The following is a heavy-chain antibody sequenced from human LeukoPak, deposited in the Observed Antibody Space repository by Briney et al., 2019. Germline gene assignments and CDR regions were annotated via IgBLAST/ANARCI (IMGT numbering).Heavy chain of an antibody. Sequence: GGSLRLSRAASGLTTADYGMSWVRQAPGKGLEWVSGIDWSGEATQYADSVEGRFTISRDNAANALYLQMNSLTAEDTALYYCARDLSATWYSLGYWGRGTLVTVSS. J-gene: IGHJ4*02. CDR2: IDWSGEAT. D-gene: IGHD2-21*02. CDR3: ARDLSATWYSLGY. V-gene: IGHV3-20*04. CDR1: GLTTADYG.